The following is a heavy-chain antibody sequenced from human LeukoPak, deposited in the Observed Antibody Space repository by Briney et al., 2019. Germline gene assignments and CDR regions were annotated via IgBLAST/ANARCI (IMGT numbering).Heavy chain of an antibody. Sequence: ASVKVSCKASGYTFTGYYMHWVRQAPGQGLEWMGWINPNSGGTNYAQKFQGRVTMTRDTSISTAYMELSRLRSDDTAVYYYAREWFGEKYYYYGMDVWGQGTTVTVSS. CDR3: AREWFGEKYYYYGMDV. J-gene: IGHJ6*02. D-gene: IGHD3-10*01. CDR2: INPNSGGT. CDR1: GYTFTGYY. V-gene: IGHV1-2*02.